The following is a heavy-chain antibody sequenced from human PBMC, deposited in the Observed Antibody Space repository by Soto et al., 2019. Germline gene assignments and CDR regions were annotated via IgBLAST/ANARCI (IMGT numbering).Heavy chain of an antibody. D-gene: IGHD2-8*02. J-gene: IGHJ6*02. CDR1: GYTFTRYA. Sequence: QVQLVQSGAEVKKPGASVKVSCKASGYTFTRYAMHWVRQAPGQRLEWMGWINAGNGNTKYSQKFQGRVTIIRDTSASTHYMELSSLRSEDTAVYYCARGGGVGFGDYTTGGMDVWGQGTTVTVSS. V-gene: IGHV1-3*01. CDR3: ARGGGVGFGDYTTGGMDV. CDR2: INAGNGNT.